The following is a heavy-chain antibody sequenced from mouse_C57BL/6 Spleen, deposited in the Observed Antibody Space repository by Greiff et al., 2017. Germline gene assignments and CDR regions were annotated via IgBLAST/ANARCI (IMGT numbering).Heavy chain of an antibody. J-gene: IGHJ4*01. Sequence: VKLMESGPGLVAPSQSLSITCTVSGFSLTSYAISWVRQPPGKGLEWLGVIWTGGGTNYNSALKSRLSISKDNSKSQVFLKMNSLQTDDTARYYCARNDGSSYDAMDYWGQGTSVTVSS. D-gene: IGHD1-1*01. CDR3: ARNDGSSYDAMDY. CDR1: GFSLTSYA. V-gene: IGHV2-9-1*01. CDR2: IWTGGGT.